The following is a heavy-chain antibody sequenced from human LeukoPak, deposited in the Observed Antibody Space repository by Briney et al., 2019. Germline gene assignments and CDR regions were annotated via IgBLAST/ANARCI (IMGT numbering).Heavy chain of an antibody. CDR1: XXXXXXXSYX. CDR2: IYYSGST. V-gene: IGHV4-39*01. CDR3: ARHFWSGPTDY. J-gene: IGHJ4*02. D-gene: IGHD3-3*01. Sequence: XLXLTCTXXXXXXXXXSYXXXWXRXXXXXXXEWIGSIYYSGSTYYNPSLKSRVTISVDTSKNQFSLKLSSVTAADTAVYYCARHFWSGPTDYWGQGTLVTVSS.